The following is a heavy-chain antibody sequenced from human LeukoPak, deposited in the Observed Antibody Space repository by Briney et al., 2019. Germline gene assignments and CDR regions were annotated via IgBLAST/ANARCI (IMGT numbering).Heavy chain of an antibody. Sequence: ASVKVSCKASGGTFSSYAISWVRQAPGQGLEWMGGIIPIFGTANYAQKFQGRVTITADESTSTAYMELSSLRSEDTAVYYCARAPSYCSSTSCYVGGFDYWGQGTLVTVSS. CDR1: GGTFSSYA. J-gene: IGHJ4*02. V-gene: IGHV1-69*13. CDR3: ARAPSYCSSTSCYVGGFDY. D-gene: IGHD2-2*01. CDR2: IIPIFGTA.